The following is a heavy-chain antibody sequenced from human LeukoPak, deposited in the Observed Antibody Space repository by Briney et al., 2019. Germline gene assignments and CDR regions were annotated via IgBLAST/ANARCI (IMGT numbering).Heavy chain of an antibody. D-gene: IGHD3-3*01. CDR2: INPSGGST. CDR3: ARALSPDFWSGYFDY. V-gene: IGHV1-46*01. Sequence: GASVKVSCKASGYTFTSYYMHWVRQAPGQGLXWMGIINPSGGSTSYAQKFQGRVTMTRDTSTSTVYMELSSLRSEDTAVYYCARALSPDFWSGYFDYWGQGTLVTVSS. J-gene: IGHJ4*02. CDR1: GYTFTSYY.